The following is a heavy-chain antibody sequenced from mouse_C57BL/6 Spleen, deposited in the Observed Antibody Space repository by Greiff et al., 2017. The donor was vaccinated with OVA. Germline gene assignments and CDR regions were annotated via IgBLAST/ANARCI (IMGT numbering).Heavy chain of an antibody. CDR2: ISYDGSN. Sequence: VQLQQSGPGLVKPSQSLSLTCSVTGYSITSGYYWNWIRQFPGNKLEWMGYISYDGSNNYNPSLKNRISITRDTSKNQFFLKLNSVTTEDTATYYCAREYGIGYSNYFDYWGQGTTLTVSS. CDR3: AREYGIGYSNYFDY. D-gene: IGHD2-1*01. V-gene: IGHV3-6*01. J-gene: IGHJ2*01. CDR1: GYSITSGYY.